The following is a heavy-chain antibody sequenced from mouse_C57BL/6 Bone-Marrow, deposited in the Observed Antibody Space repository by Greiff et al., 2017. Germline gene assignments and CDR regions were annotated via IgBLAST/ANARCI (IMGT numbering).Heavy chain of an antibody. CDR1: GFTFSDAW. CDR3: TRSNPYFDY. V-gene: IGHV6-6*01. Sequence: EVHLVESGGGLVQPGGSMKLSCAASGFTFSDAWMDWVRQSPGKGLEWVAEIRNKANNHEKYYAESVKGRFTISRDDSKNRFCLNMNSLRAEDTGSYYCTRSNPYFDYWGQGTTLTVSS. J-gene: IGHJ2*01. D-gene: IGHD2-5*01. CDR2: IRNKANNHEK.